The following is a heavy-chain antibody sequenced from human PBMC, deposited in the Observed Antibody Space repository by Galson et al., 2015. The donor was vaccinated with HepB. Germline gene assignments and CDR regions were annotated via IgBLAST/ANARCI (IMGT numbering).Heavy chain of an antibody. CDR2: IWYDGSIK. Sequence: SLRLSCAASGFTFSMYGMHWVRQAPGKGLEWVAIIWYDGSIKKYGESVEGRFTISRDNSKNMLYLQMNSLRAEDTAVYYCARALTGDILTGYYGKSYYFDHWGQGTLVTVSS. D-gene: IGHD3-9*01. V-gene: IGHV3-33*01. CDR3: ARALTGDILTGYYGKSYYFDH. J-gene: IGHJ4*02. CDR1: GFTFSMYG.